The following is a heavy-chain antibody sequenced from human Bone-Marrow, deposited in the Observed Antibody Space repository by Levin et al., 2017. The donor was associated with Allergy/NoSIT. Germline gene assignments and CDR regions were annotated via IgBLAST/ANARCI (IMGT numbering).Heavy chain of an antibody. J-gene: IGHJ5*02. CDR2: IYYSGST. CDR3: ARHRAGEYQLLYSGESWFDP. D-gene: IGHD2-2*02. V-gene: IGHV4-39*01. CDR1: GGSISSSSYY. Sequence: SETLSLTCTVSGGSISSSSYYWGWIRQPPGKGLEWIGSIYYSGSTYYNPSLKSQVTISVDTSKNQFSLKLSSVTAADTAVYYCARHRAGEYQLLYSGESWFDPWGQGTLVTVSS.